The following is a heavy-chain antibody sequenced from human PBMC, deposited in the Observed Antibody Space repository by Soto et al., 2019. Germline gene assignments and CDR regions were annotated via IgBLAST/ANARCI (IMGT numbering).Heavy chain of an antibody. J-gene: IGHJ4*02. CDR2: INGDGSGT. Sequence: EVQLVESGGGLVQPGGSLRLSCAASGFTFSGSRMHWVRQAPGKGLVWVSRINGDGSGTSYADFVKGRFTISGDDAKNTLFLQVNGLRAEDTAVYYCARGIFGSGTANDYWGQGTLVTVSS. CDR1: GFTFSGSR. D-gene: IGHD3-10*01. V-gene: IGHV3-74*01. CDR3: ARGIFGSGTANDY.